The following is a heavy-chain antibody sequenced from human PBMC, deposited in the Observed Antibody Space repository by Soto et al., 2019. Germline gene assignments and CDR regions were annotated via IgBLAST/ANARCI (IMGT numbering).Heavy chain of an antibody. CDR1: GGSISGSY. CDR2: VYHTGST. V-gene: IGHV4-59*01. Sequence: WETLSLTCSVSGGSISGSYWSWIRQSPGKGLEWLGYVYHTGSTNYSPSLRSRVSISVDTSKNEFSLRLSSVTAADTAVYFCARSVAVPGAHIDYWGQGTRVTVSS. J-gene: IGHJ4*02. D-gene: IGHD6-19*01. CDR3: ARSVAVPGAHIDY.